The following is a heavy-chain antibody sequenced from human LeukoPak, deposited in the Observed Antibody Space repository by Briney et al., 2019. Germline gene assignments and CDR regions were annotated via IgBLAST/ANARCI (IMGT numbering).Heavy chain of an antibody. V-gene: IGHV4-4*07. CDR1: GGSISGYY. Sequence: AETLSLTCIVSGGSISGYYWSWIRQPAGKGLEWIGHMDTSGHTNYNSSLMSRVTMSVDTSKNQFSLRLTSVTAADTAVYYCARHWSHSVAQFGRSYWFDPWGQGTRVPLFS. D-gene: IGHD2-15*01. J-gene: IGHJ5*02. CDR2: MDTSGHT. CDR3: ARHWSHSVAQFGRSYWFDP.